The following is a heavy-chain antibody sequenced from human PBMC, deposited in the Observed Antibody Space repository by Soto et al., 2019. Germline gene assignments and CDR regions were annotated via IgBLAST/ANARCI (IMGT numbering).Heavy chain of an antibody. J-gene: IGHJ2*01. CDR3: ARHVGYGDYGFSGYFDL. Sequence: QLQLQESGPGLVKPSETLFLTCTVSGGSISSSSYYWGWIRQPPGKGLEWIGSISYSGSTYYNPSLESRVTISVDTSKNQFSLKLSSVTAADSAVYYCARHVGYGDYGFSGYFDLWGRGTPVTVSS. CDR2: ISYSGST. D-gene: IGHD4-17*01. V-gene: IGHV4-39*01. CDR1: GGSISSSSYY.